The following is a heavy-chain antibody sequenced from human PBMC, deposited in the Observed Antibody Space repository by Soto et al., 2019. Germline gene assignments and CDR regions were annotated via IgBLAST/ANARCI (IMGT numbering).Heavy chain of an antibody. CDR1: GGSMNSGGYC. D-gene: IGHD2-15*01. Sequence: QVQLQESGPGLVKPSQTLSLTCTVSGGSMNSGGYCWNWIRQHPGEGLEWIGCISYGGTTSYNPSLKRRVTISVDTSKNQSSLKLSSVTAAATAVYYCSRGILVWGQGTLITVSS. CDR2: ISYGGTT. CDR3: SRGILV. V-gene: IGHV4-31*03. J-gene: IGHJ4*02.